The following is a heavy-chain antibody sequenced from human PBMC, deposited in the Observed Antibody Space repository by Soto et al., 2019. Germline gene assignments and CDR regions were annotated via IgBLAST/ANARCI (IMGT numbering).Heavy chain of an antibody. CDR2: IYHSGST. CDR1: SGSISSSNW. Sequence: QVQLQESGPGLVKPSGTLSLTCAVSSGSISSSNWWSWVRQPPGKGLEWIGAIYHSGSTNYNPSLMCRGTISVDRAKNRFSVKMSSVTAADTAVYFCAKVGLVWWHIDYWGQGTLVTVSS. D-gene: IGHD5-12*01. CDR3: AKVGLVWWHIDY. V-gene: IGHV4-4*02. J-gene: IGHJ4*02.